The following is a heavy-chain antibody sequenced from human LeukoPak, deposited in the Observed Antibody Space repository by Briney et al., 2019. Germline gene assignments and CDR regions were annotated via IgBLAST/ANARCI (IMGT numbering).Heavy chain of an antibody. Sequence: GGSLRLSCAASGFTFSSYGMHWVRQAPGKGLEWVAVIWYDGSNKYYADSVKGRFTISRDNSKNTLYLQMNSLRAEDTAVYYCARVRGEYSSSRFDPWGQGTLVTVSS. CDR3: ARVRGEYSSSRFDP. D-gene: IGHD6-13*01. CDR2: IWYDGSNK. J-gene: IGHJ5*02. CDR1: GFTFSSYG. V-gene: IGHV3-33*01.